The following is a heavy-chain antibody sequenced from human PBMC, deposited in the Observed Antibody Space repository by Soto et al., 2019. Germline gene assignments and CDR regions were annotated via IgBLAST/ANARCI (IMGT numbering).Heavy chain of an antibody. V-gene: IGHV4-59*01. Sequence: QVQLQESGPGLVKPSETLSLTCTVSGGSISSYYWSWIRQPPGKGLEWIGYIYYSGSTNYNPSLKSAVTISVDTSKHQSSRKLSAVTAADTAVYYCARTAGGCSGGSCYSWYFDLWGRGTLVTVSS. D-gene: IGHD2-15*01. CDR1: GGSISSYY. J-gene: IGHJ2*01. CDR3: ARTAGGCSGGSCYSWYFDL. CDR2: IYYSGST.